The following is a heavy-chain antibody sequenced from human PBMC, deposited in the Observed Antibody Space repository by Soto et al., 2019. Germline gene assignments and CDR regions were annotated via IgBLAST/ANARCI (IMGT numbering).Heavy chain of an antibody. CDR2: MNPNSGNT. CDR1: GYTFTSYD. V-gene: IGHV1-8*01. Sequence: ASVKVSCKASGYTFTSYDINWVRQATGQGLEWMGWMNPNSGNTGYAQKFQGRVTMTTDTSMSTAYMELRSLRSDDTAVYYCASYYDFWSGYGDAFDIWGQGTMVTVSS. CDR3: ASYYDFWSGYGDAFDI. J-gene: IGHJ3*02. D-gene: IGHD3-3*01.